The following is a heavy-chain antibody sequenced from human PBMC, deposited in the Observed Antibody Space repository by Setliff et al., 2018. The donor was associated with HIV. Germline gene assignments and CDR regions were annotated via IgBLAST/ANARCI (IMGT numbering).Heavy chain of an antibody. V-gene: IGHV3-7*02. D-gene: IGHD3-10*01. CDR2: MNRDGREK. Sequence: GRSLRLPCAASGFTFSSSWMTWVRQAPGRGLEYLAGMNRDGREKLYADSVKDRFTISRDNAKNTLYLQMNTLRVEDTAIYYCVSGHMWSPSSAFNVWGQGTLVTVSS. CDR3: VSGHMWSPSSAFNV. CDR1: GFTFSSSW. J-gene: IGHJ3*01.